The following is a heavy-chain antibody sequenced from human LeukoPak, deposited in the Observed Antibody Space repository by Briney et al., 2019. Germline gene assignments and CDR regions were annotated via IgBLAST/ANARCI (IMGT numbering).Heavy chain of an antibody. CDR2: ISYDGSNK. Sequence: GGSLRLSCAASGFTFSSYGMHWVRQAPGKGLEWVAVISYDGSNKYYADSVKGRFTISRDNSKNTLYLQMNSLRAEDTAVYYCAKLAVDYVWGSMGVYFDYWGQGTLVTVSS. D-gene: IGHD3-16*01. V-gene: IGHV3-30*18. CDR3: AKLAVDYVWGSMGVYFDY. J-gene: IGHJ4*02. CDR1: GFTFSSYG.